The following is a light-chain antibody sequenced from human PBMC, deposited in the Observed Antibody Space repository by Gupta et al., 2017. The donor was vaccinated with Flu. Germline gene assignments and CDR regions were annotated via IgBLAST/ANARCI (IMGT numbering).Light chain of an antibody. Sequence: VALGKPASISCRASQSRGYSDGNTVLHWFQQMPGQSPRRLIYLGSHRDSGVPDRFSGSGSGTDFTLKISRVEAEDVGVYFCMQGAHWPWAFGQGTKVEIK. J-gene: IGKJ1*01. CDR2: LGS. V-gene: IGKV2-30*01. CDR3: MQGAHWPWA. CDR1: QSRGYSDGNTV.